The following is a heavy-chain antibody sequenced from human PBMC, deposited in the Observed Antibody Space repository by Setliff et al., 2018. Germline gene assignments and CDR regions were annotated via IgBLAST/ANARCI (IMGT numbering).Heavy chain of an antibody. D-gene: IGHD5-18*01. V-gene: IGHV3-23*01. CDR1: GFTFSDYY. Sequence: PGGSLRLSCAASGFTFSDYYMSWIRQAPGKGLEWVSYISSGGSTYYADSVKGRFTISRDNSKHTLCLQMNGLRAEDTAVYYCASHLWIQLWLYYYGMDIGGQGTTVTVSS. J-gene: IGHJ6*02. CDR3: ASHLWIQLWLYYYGMDI. CDR2: ISSGGST.